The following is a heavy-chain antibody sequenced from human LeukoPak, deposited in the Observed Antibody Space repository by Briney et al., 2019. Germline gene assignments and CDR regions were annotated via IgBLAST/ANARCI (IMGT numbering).Heavy chain of an antibody. V-gene: IGHV4-59*08. Sequence: PSETLSLTCTVSGGSISGYYWSWIRQPPGKGLEWIGYIYSSGSTNSNPSLKSRVTMSVDSSKNQFSLKLTSVTAADTAVYYCARRFDTSGWVDYWGQGTLVTVSS. J-gene: IGHJ4*02. D-gene: IGHD6-19*01. CDR3: ARRFDTSGWVDY. CDR2: IYSSGST. CDR1: GGSISGYY.